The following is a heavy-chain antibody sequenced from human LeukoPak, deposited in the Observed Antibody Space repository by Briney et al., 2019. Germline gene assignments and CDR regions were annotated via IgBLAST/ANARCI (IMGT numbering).Heavy chain of an antibody. CDR3: ARRQWLSRGGGFGY. Sequence: GASVKVSCKASGYTFTSYAMNWVRQAPGQGLEWMGSINTNTGNPTYAHCFTGRFVFSLDTSVSTPYLQINSLKAEDTAVYYCARRQWLSRGGGFGYWGQGTLVTVSS. V-gene: IGHV7-4-1*02. CDR2: INTNTGNP. CDR1: GYTFTSYA. D-gene: IGHD6-19*01. J-gene: IGHJ4*02.